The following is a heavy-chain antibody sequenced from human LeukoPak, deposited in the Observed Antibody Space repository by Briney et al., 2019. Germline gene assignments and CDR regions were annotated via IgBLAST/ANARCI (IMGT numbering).Heavy chain of an antibody. CDR1: RFTFNSYV. J-gene: IGHJ5*02. Sequence: HTGRSLRLSCAASRFTFNSYVMHWVRQAPGKGLEWVAVISHDGSDKYHADSVKGRFTISRDNSRNTLYLQMNSLRAEDTAVYYCANGGTYSSGPWGQGTLVTVSS. V-gene: IGHV3-30-3*01. CDR3: ANGGTYSSGP. D-gene: IGHD3-22*01. CDR2: ISHDGSDK.